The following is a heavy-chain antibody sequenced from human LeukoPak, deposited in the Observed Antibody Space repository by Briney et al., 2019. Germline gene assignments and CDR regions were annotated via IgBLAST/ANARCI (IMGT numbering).Heavy chain of an antibody. CDR3: ARGVAVAGTDY. Sequence: GGSLRLSCAASGFTFSSYAMHWVRQAPGKGLEWVAVISYDGSNKYYADSVKGRFTISRDNSKNTLYLQMNSLRAEDTAVYYCARGVAVAGTDYWGQGTLDTVSS. D-gene: IGHD6-19*01. V-gene: IGHV3-30*04. J-gene: IGHJ4*02. CDR2: ISYDGSNK. CDR1: GFTFSSYA.